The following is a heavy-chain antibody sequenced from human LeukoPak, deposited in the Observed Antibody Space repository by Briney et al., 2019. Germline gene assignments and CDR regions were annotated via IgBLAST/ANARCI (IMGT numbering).Heavy chain of an antibody. CDR1: GFTVSSYA. D-gene: IGHD2-15*01. V-gene: IGHV3-23*01. CDR3: AKDGSGVAAADYYFDY. J-gene: IGHJ4*02. CDR2: ISGSGGST. Sequence: GGSLRLSCAASGFTVSSYAMRWVRQAPGKGLEWVSAISGSGGSTFYADSVKGRFTISRDNSKNTLYMQMNSLRAEDTAVYYCAKDGSGVAAADYYFDYWGQGTLVTVSS.